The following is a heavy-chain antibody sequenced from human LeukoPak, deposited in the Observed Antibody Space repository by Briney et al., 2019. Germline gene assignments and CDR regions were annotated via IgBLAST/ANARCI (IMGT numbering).Heavy chain of an antibody. Sequence: ASVKVPCKASGYTFTSHGISWVRQAPGQGLEWMGWISNYNGNTNYAQKLQGRVTMTTDTSTSTAYMEMRSLRSDDTAVYYCAGVTRWTTTISPWLSYYYMDVWGKGTTVTISS. V-gene: IGHV1-18*01. CDR2: ISNYNGNT. D-gene: IGHD3/OR15-3a*01. CDR3: AGVTRWTTTISPWLSYYYMDV. J-gene: IGHJ6*03. CDR1: GYTFTSHG.